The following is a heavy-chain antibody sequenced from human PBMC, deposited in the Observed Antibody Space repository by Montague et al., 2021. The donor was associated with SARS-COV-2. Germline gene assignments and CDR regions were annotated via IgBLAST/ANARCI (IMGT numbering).Heavy chain of an antibody. D-gene: IGHD3-3*02. CDR3: ARKEMKYISIWSTGWNWFDP. CDR2: IYYSGST. V-gene: IGHV4-39*01. Sequence: SETLSLTCTVSGGSISSSSYYWGWIRQPPGKGPEWIGSIYYSGSTYYNPSLKSRVTISVDTSKDQFSLKLSSVTAADTAVYYCARKEMKYISIWSTGWNWFDPWGQGTLVTVSS. J-gene: IGHJ5*02. CDR1: GGSISSSSYY.